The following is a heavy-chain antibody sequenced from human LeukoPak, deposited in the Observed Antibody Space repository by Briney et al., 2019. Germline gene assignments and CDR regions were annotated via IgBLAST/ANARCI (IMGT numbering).Heavy chain of an antibody. J-gene: IGHJ3*02. CDR2: ISSSSSTI. CDR3: ARDRRSWELQAFDI. CDR1: GFTFSSYS. D-gene: IGHD1-26*01. Sequence: QTGGSLRLSCAASGFTFSSYSMNWVRQAPGKGLEWVSYISSSSSTIYYADSVKGRFTISRDNAKNSLYLQMNSLRAEDTAVYYCARDRRSWELQAFDIWGQGTMVTVSS. V-gene: IGHV3-48*01.